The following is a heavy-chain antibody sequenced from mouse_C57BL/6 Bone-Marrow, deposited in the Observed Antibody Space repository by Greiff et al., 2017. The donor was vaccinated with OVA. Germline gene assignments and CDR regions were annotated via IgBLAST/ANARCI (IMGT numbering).Heavy chain of an antibody. CDR3: ARRLYGDYFDY. CDR1: GYSITSGYY. J-gene: IGHJ2*01. V-gene: IGHV3-6*01. D-gene: IGHD1-1*02. CDR2: ISYDGSN. Sequence: EVQRVESGPGLVKPSQSLSLTCSVTGYSITSGYYWNWIRQFPGNKLEWMGYISYDGSNNYNPSLKNRISTTRDTSKNQFFLKLNSVTTEDTATYYCARRLYGDYFDYWGQGTTLTVSS.